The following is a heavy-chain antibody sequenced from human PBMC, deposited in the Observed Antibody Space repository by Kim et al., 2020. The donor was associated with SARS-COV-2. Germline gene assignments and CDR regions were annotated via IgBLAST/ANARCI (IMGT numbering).Heavy chain of an antibody. CDR2: VNPNSGNT. V-gene: IGHV1-8*02. Sequence: ASVKVSCKASGYSFTSYDINWVRRATGQGLEWMGWVNPNSGNTGYAQKFQGRVTMSRNTVTSTAYMELSGLRSEDTAVYYCASGPSGWYDYWGQGTLVTVSS. CDR1: GYSFTSYD. D-gene: IGHD6-19*01. J-gene: IGHJ4*02. CDR3: ASGPSGWYDY.